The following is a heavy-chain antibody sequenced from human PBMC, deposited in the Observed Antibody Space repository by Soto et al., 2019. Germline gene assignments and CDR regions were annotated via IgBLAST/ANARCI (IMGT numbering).Heavy chain of an antibody. CDR3: ARDTGRYDRMGY. J-gene: IGHJ4*02. Sequence: QVRLQQWGAGLLKPSETLSLTCDVHGGSFSGHYWNWIRQPPGKGLEWIGESNQSGTTNYNPSLKSRVTISVDTSKDEVSLRLTSVTAADTAVYYCARDTGRYDRMGYWGQGTLVTVSS. D-gene: IGHD1-1*01. CDR2: SNQSGTT. CDR1: GGSFSGHY. V-gene: IGHV4-34*02.